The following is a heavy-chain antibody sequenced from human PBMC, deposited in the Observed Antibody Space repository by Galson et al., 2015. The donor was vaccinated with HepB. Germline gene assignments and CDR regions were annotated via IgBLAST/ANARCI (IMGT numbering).Heavy chain of an antibody. V-gene: IGHV3-30-3*01. CDR1: GFTFSSYA. CDR3: ARVVRAAARRGDYYYYMDV. Sequence: SLRLSCAASGFTFSSYAMHWVRQAPGKGLEWVAVISYDGSNKYYADSVKGRFTISRDNSKNTLYLQMNSLRAEDTAVYYCARVVRAAARRGDYYYYMDVWGKGTTVTVSS. D-gene: IGHD6-13*01. J-gene: IGHJ6*03. CDR2: ISYDGSNK.